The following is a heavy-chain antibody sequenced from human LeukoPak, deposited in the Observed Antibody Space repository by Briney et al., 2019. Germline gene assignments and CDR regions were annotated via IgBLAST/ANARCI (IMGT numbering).Heavy chain of an antibody. CDR1: GGSISSGGXX. CDR3: AREFDY. J-gene: IGHJ4*02. V-gene: IGHV4-31*01. CDR2: IYXXXXX. Sequence: SETLSLTCTVSGGSISSGGXXXXWIRQHPGKGXEXIXYIYXXXXXXXXXXXXXXXTISVDTSKNQFSLKLSSVTAADTAVYYCAREFDYWGQGTLVTVSS.